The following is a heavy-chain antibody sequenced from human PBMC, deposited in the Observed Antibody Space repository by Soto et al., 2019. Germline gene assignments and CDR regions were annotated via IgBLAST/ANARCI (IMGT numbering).Heavy chain of an antibody. J-gene: IGHJ6*02. Sequence: SETLSLTCAVYGGSFSGYYWSWIRQPPGKGLGWIGEINHSGSTNYNPSLKSRVTISVDTSKNQFSLKLSSVAAADTAVYYCARRKAAAGTFLSFYYYGMDVWGRGTTVTVSS. D-gene: IGHD6-13*01. V-gene: IGHV4-34*01. CDR2: INHSGST. CDR1: GGSFSGYY. CDR3: ARRKAAAGTFLSFYYYGMDV.